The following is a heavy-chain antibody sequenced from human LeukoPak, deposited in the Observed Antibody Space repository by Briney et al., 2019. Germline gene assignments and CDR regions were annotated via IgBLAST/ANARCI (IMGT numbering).Heavy chain of an antibody. CDR1: GGSISSSSYY. CDR2: IYYSGST. V-gene: IGHV4-39*01. CDR3: ARLTTYSSSWYPPYYFDY. D-gene: IGHD6-13*01. Sequence: PSETLSLTCTVSGGSISSSSYYWGWIRQPPGKGLEWIGSIYYSGSTYYSPSLKSRVTISVDTSKNQFSLKLRSVTAADTAVYYCARLTTYSSSWYPPYYFDYWGQGTLVTVSS. J-gene: IGHJ4*02.